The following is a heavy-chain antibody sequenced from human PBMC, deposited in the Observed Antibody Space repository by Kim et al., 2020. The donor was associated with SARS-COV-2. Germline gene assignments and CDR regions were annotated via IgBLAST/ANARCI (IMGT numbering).Heavy chain of an antibody. CDR2: INHSGST. CDR1: GGSFSGYY. CDR3: ARGGYRYYFDY. J-gene: IGHJ4*02. Sequence: SETLSLTCAVYGGSFSGYYWSWIRQPPGKGLEWIGEINHSGSTNYNPSLKSRVTISVDTSKNHFSLKLSSVTAADTAVYYCARGGYRYYFDYWGQGTLVTVSS. D-gene: IGHD5-18*01. V-gene: IGHV4-34*01.